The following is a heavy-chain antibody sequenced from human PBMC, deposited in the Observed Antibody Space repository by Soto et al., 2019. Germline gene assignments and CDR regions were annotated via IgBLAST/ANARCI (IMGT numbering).Heavy chain of an antibody. J-gene: IGHJ4*02. CDR3: AHRVLRAVFGLVTTTAIYFDF. CDR2: IYWDDDK. CDR1: GFSLTTSGVG. Sequence: QITLNESGPTVVKPTETLTLTCTFSGFSLTTSGVGVAWVRQAPGNTPAGLAVIYWDDDKRYSTSLKSRLTITKDTSKIQVVLTMANVDPADTATYYCAHRVLRAVFGLVTTTAIYFDFWGQGTPVVVSS. V-gene: IGHV2-5*02. D-gene: IGHD3-3*01.